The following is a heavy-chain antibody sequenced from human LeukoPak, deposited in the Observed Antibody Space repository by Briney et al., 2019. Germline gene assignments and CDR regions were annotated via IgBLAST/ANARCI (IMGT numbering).Heavy chain of an antibody. CDR1: GGSFSGYY. J-gene: IGHJ3*01. CDR3: AKNLRGSPGAFDL. D-gene: IGHD5-12*01. V-gene: IGHV4-59*04. Sequence: PSETLSLTCAVSGGSFSGYYWTWIRQPPGKGLEWIGSIYYSGTTYYNPSLKSRVTMSLDTSKNQFSLKVTSVTAADTAVYYCAKNLRGSPGAFDLWGQGTMVTFSS. CDR2: IYYSGTT.